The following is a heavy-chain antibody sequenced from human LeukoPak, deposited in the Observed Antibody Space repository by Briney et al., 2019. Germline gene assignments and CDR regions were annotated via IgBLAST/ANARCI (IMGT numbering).Heavy chain of an antibody. CDR3: AKDRVGASYHDSFDV. J-gene: IGHJ3*01. CDR2: ISYDGRTK. Sequence: GGPQTLSCAASGFIFSSCGMQWVRQARGKGLEGVAVISYDGRTKYYADSVKGRFTISRDNSKNTLYLQMNSLRAEDTAVYYCAKDRVGASYHDSFDVWGQGSMVTVSS. V-gene: IGHV3-30*18. D-gene: IGHD1-26*01. CDR1: GFIFSSCG.